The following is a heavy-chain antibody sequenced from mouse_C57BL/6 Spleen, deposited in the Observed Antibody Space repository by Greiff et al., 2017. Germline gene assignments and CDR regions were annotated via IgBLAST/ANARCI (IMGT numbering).Heavy chain of an antibody. V-gene: IGHV10-1*01. CDR2: IRSKSNNYAT. CDR3: VRHEFFYYAMDY. Sequence: EVKLVESGGGLVQPKGSLKLSCAASGFSFNTYAMNWVRQAPGKGLEWVARIRSKSNNYATYYAGSVKDRFTISRDDSESMLYLQMNNLKTEDTAMYYCVRHEFFYYAMDYWGQGTSVTVSS. CDR1: GFSFNTYA. J-gene: IGHJ4*01.